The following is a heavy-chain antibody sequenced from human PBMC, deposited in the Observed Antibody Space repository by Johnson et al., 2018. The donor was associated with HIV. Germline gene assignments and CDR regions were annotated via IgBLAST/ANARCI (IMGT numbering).Heavy chain of an antibody. Sequence: QVQLVESGGGVVQPGGSLRLSCAASGFTFSSYGMHWVRQAPGKGLEWVAFISYDGSNKYYADSVKGRFTISRDNSKNTLYLQMNSLRAEDTAVYYCARDALAAAGPSWGQVTMVTVSS. CDR1: GFTFSSYG. CDR2: ISYDGSNK. CDR3: ARDALAAAGPS. V-gene: IGHV3-30*19. J-gene: IGHJ3*01. D-gene: IGHD6-13*01.